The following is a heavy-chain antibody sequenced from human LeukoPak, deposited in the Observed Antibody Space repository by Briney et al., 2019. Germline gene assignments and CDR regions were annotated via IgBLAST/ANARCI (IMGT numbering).Heavy chain of an antibody. CDR2: ISAYNGNT. CDR3: ARDKGSWFDP. Sequence: GASVKVSCKASGYTFTDYYIHWVRQAPGQGLEWMGWISAYNGNTNYAQKLQGRVTMTTDTSTSTAYMELRSLRSDDTAVYYCARDKGSWFDPWGQGTLVTVSS. J-gene: IGHJ5*02. V-gene: IGHV1-18*04. CDR1: GYTFTDYY.